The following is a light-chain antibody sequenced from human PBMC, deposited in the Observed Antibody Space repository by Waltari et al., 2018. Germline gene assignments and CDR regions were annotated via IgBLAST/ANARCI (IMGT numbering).Light chain of an antibody. CDR2: WAS. V-gene: IGKV4-1*01. J-gene: IGKJ4*01. CDR1: QNILSNSDNKNY. CDR3: QQCYSAPLT. Sequence: DIVMTQSPDSLAVSLGERATFNCKSSQNILSNSDNKNYLVWYQQKPGQPPKLLIHWASTRASGVPDRFSGSGSGTDFTLTISSPQAEDVAVYYCQQCYSAPLTFGGGTKVEIK.